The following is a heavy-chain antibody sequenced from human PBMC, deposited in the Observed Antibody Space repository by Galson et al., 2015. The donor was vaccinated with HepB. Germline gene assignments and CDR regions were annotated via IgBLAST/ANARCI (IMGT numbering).Heavy chain of an antibody. V-gene: IGHV3-33*01. CDR3: ARDGQGLLLGYYYYYMDV. J-gene: IGHJ6*03. Sequence: LRLSCAASGFTFRDYGTHWVRQAPGKGLEWVAVIWHGGRNKYYADSVKGRFTISRDNSQNTLYLQMNSLRAEDTAVYYCARDGQGLLLGYYYYYMDVWGKGTTVSVSS. CDR2: IWHGGRNK. CDR1: GFTFRDYG. D-gene: IGHD2-21*01.